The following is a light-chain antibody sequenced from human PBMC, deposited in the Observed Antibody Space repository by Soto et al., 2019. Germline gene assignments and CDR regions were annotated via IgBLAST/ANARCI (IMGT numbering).Light chain of an antibody. J-gene: IGKJ3*01. CDR3: QQFNAWPLT. CDR1: QSIRNN. Sequence: EIVMTQSPATLSVSPGERVTLSCRASQSIRNNLVWYQQKSGQAPRLLIYDASTRAAGIPVRFSGSGSGTEFTLTISSLQSEDFAVYFCQQFNAWPLTFGPGNKVEI. CDR2: DAS. V-gene: IGKV3-15*01.